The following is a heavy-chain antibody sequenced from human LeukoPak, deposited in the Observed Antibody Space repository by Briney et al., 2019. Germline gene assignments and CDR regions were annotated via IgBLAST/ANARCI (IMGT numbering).Heavy chain of an antibody. CDR3: VSFYETD. CDR2: INSDGSWT. D-gene: IGHD2/OR15-2a*01. Sequence: GGSLRLSCAASGNYWMHWVRQAPGKGLLWVSHINSDGSWTSYADSVKGRFTISKDNAKNTVYLQMNNLRAEDTAVYYCVSFYETDWGRGTQVTVSS. J-gene: IGHJ4*02. V-gene: IGHV3-74*01. CDR1: GNYW.